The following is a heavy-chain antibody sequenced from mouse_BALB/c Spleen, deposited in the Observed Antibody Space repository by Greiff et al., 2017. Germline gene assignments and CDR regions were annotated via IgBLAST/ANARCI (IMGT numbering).Heavy chain of an antibody. CDR2: ISYSGST. V-gene: IGHV3-2*02. Sequence: EVKLQESGPGLVKPSQSLSLTCTVTGYSITSDYAWNWIRQFPGNKLEWMGYISYSGSTSYNPSLKSRISITRDTSKNQFFLQLNSVTTEDTATYYCARWGWLLYWYFDVWGAGTTVTVSS. D-gene: IGHD2-3*01. CDR1: GYSITSDYA. CDR3: ARWGWLLYWYFDV. J-gene: IGHJ1*01.